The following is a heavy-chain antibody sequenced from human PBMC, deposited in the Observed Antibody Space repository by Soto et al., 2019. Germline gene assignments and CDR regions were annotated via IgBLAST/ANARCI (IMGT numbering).Heavy chain of an antibody. CDR2: ISYDGSNK. V-gene: IGHV3-30-3*01. J-gene: IGHJ4*02. D-gene: IGHD5-12*01. CDR3: ARDKEVIATIEVYFDY. CDR1: GFTFSSYA. Sequence: QVQLVESGGGVVQPGRSLRLSCAASGFTFSSYAMHWVRQAPGKGLEWVAVISYDGSNKYYAGSVKGRFTISRDNSKSTLYLQMNSLGAEDTAVYYCARDKEVIATIEVYFDYWGQGTLVTVSS.